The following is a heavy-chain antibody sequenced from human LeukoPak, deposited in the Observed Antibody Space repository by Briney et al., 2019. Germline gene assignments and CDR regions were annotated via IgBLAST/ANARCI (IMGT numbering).Heavy chain of an antibody. CDR1: GYRLSSGYH. D-gene: IGHD4-17*01. CDR3: ASSGYGDYSWPFDY. Sequence: SETLSLTCTVSGYRLSSGYHWGWIRQTPGKGLEWLGSIDYSGSIYDNPSLRSRVTISLDTSKNQVYLKVSSVTAADTAVYYCASSGYGDYSWPFDYWGQGTLVTVSS. V-gene: IGHV4-38-2*02. J-gene: IGHJ4*02. CDR2: IDYSGSI.